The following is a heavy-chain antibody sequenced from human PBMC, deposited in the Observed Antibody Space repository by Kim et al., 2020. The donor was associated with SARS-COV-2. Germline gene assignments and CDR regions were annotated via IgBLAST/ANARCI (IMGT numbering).Heavy chain of an antibody. CDR2: ISGYNGNT. Sequence: ASVKVSCKSSGHPLTNNYGITWVRQAPGQGLEWMGWISGYNGNTNYARKPQGRVTMTIDTSTNTAYMELRSLKSDDTAVYYCATEGRDYCTGGSCFAYWGQGTLVTVSS. D-gene: IGHD2-15*01. CDR3: ATEGRDYCTGGSCFAY. J-gene: IGHJ4*02. CDR1: GHPLTNNYG. V-gene: IGHV1-18*04.